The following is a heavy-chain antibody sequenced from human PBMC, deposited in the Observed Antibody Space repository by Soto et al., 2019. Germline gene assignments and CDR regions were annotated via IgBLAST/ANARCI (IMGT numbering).Heavy chain of an antibody. J-gene: IGHJ4*02. CDR2: IYHSGST. CDR3: ARVPPCLY. V-gene: IGHV4-30-2*01. Sequence: SETLSLTCAVSGGSISSRGYSWSWIRQPPGKGLEWIGYIYHSGSTYYNPSLKSRVTISVDSSKNQFSLKLSSVTAADTAVYYCARVPPCLYWGQGTLVTVSS. CDR1: GGSISSRGYS.